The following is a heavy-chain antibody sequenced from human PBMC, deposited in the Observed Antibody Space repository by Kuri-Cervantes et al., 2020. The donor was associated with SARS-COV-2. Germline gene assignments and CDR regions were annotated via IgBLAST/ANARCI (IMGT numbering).Heavy chain of an antibody. Sequence: GESLKISCAASGVTFSTFRLNWVRQAPGKGLEWVSSISSSSNFIYYADSVKGRFTITRDNAKNLLFLQMNNLRAEDTAVYYCARDSSGWLFDFWGQGTLFTVSS. J-gene: IGHJ4*02. CDR1: GVTFSTFR. D-gene: IGHD6-25*01. CDR3: ARDSSGWLFDF. V-gene: IGHV3-21*06. CDR2: ISSSSNFI.